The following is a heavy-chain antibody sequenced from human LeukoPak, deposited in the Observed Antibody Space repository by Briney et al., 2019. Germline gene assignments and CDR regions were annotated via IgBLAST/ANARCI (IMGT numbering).Heavy chain of an antibody. CDR1: GFTVSSNY. CDR3: AKETCGGDRYTPGYFDY. CDR2: IYSGGST. D-gene: IGHD2-21*01. Sequence: GGSLRLSCAASGFTVSSNYMSWVRQAPGKGLEWVSVIYSGGSTYYADSVKGRSTISRDNSKNTLYLQMNSLRAEDTAVYYCAKETCGGDRYTPGYFDYWGQGTLVTVSS. V-gene: IGHV3-53*01. J-gene: IGHJ4*02.